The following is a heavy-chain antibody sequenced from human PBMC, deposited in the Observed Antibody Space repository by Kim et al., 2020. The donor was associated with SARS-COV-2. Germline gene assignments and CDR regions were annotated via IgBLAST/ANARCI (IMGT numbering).Heavy chain of an antibody. D-gene: IGHD2-21*02. CDR2: ISGDGSAA. V-gene: IGHV3-43*02. J-gene: IGHJ4*02. Sequence: GGSLRLSCAASGFSFDDYDMHWVRQAPGKGLEWVSLISGDGSAADYAEFVRGRFTISRDNKNNSLYLEMSSLRVDDTAFYYCAKADCCGDCYIVDSWGQGALVTVSS. CDR1: GFSFDDYD. CDR3: AKADCCGDCYIVDS.